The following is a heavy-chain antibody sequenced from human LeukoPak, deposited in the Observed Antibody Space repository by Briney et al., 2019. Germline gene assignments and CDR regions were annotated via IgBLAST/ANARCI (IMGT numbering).Heavy chain of an antibody. V-gene: IGHV1-2*07. CDR2: SDTNNGDT. Sequence: ASVTVSFTSSAYTFTFYYLYWVRQAPGQGLEWMGWSDTNNGDTKYTHKFQGRVTITSDRSISKAYMELSRLTSHDTAVYYCARRSRNGLDAFDIWGQGTMVTVSS. CDR1: AYTFTFYY. J-gene: IGHJ3*02. D-gene: IGHD1-14*01. CDR3: ARRSRNGLDAFDI.